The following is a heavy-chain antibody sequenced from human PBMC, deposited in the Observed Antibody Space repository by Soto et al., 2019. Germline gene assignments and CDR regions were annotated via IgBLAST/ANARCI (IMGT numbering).Heavy chain of an antibody. V-gene: IGHV3-33*01. CDR3: ARDPGTNIAMVTYSYYYYGMDV. J-gene: IGHJ6*02. D-gene: IGHD5-18*01. CDR2: IWYDGSNK. Sequence: TGGSLRLSCAASGFTFSSYGMHWVRQAPGKGLEWVAVIWYDGSNKYYADSVKGRFTISRDNSKNTLYLQMNSLRAEDTAVYYCARDPGTNIAMVTYSYYYYGMDVWGQGTTVTVSS. CDR1: GFTFSSYG.